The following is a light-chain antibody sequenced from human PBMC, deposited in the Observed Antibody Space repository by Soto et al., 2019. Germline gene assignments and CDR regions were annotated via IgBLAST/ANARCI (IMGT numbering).Light chain of an antibody. CDR3: EAWDVIRNAGV. CDR1: SSNIGSNV. V-gene: IGLV1-44*01. CDR2: RND. J-gene: IGLJ3*02. Sequence: QSVLTQPPSASGTPGQRVTISCSGSSSNIGSNVVNWYQQLPGTAPKLLIYRNDQRPSAFPDRFSGSKSGTSASLAISGLQSEDEADYYCEAWDVIRNAGVFGGGTKRTVL.